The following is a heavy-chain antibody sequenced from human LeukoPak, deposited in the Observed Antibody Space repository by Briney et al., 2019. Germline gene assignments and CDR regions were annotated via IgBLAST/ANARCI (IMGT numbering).Heavy chain of an antibody. CDR2: IKQDGSEK. D-gene: IGHD2-2*01. CDR1: GFTFSSYW. CDR3: ARDGKGYCSSTSCGGNFDY. J-gene: IGHJ4*02. Sequence: GGSLRLSCAASGFTFSSYWMSWVRQAPGKGLEWVANIKQDGSEKYYVDSVKGRFTISRDNAKNSLYLQMNSLRAEDTAVYYCARDGKGYCSSTSCGGNFDYWGQGTLVTVSS. V-gene: IGHV3-7*01.